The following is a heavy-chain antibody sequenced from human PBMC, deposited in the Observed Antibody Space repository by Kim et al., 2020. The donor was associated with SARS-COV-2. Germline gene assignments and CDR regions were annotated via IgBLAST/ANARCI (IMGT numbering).Heavy chain of an antibody. CDR3: AADPYDFWSGYQDYYGMDV. CDR2: IVVGSGNT. J-gene: IGHJ6*02. CDR1: GFTFTSSA. V-gene: IGHV1-58*02. D-gene: IGHD3-3*01. Sequence: SVKVSCKASGFTFTSSAMQWVRQARGQRLEWIGWIVVGSGNTNYAQKFQERVTITRDMSTSTAYMELSSLRSEDTAVYYCAADPYDFWSGYQDYYGMDVWGQGTTVTVSS.